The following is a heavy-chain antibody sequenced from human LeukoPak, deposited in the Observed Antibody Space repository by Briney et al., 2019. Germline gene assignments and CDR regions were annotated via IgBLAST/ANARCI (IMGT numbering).Heavy chain of an antibody. J-gene: IGHJ6*04. CDR2: ISGSGGST. V-gene: IGHV3-23*01. Sequence: GGSLRLSCAASGFTFSSYAMSWVRQAPGKGLEWVSAISGSGGSTYYADSVKGRFTISRDNAKNSLYLQMNSLRAEDTAVYYCARDDHELGYCTGTSCSAASDWGKGTTVTVSS. D-gene: IGHD2-2*01. CDR3: ARDDHELGYCTGTSCSAASD. CDR1: GFTFSSYA.